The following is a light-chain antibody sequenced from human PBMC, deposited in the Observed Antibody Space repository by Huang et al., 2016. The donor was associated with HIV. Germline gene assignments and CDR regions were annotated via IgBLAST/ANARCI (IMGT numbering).Light chain of an antibody. CDR1: QDIRTS. J-gene: IGKJ5*01. CDR3: QQLHEYPIT. V-gene: IGKV1-6*01. Sequence: AVQLTQFPPSLSASVGDRVTITCRASQDIRTSLAWYQHKPGKAPKLLIAAALNLQSGVSSRFSGDSAGTDFTLFISSLQPEDAATYYCQQLHEYPITFGRGTRLDIK. CDR2: AAL.